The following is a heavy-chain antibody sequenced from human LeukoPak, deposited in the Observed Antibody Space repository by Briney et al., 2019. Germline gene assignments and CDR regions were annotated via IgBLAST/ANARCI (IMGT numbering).Heavy chain of an antibody. CDR2: IIPIFGTA. CDR3: ARDLEAYYYGSHRGGSCLDY. D-gene: IGHD3-10*01. J-gene: IGHJ4*02. CDR1: GGTFSSYA. V-gene: IGHV1-69*05. Sequence: SVKVSCKASGGTFSSYAISWVRQAPGQGLEWMGRIIPIFGTANYAQKFQGRVTITTDESTSTAYMELSSLRSEDTAVYYCARDLEAYYYGSHRGGSCLDYWGQGTLVTVSS.